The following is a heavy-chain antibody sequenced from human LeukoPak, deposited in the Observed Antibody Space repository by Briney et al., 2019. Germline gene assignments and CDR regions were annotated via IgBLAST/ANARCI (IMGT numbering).Heavy chain of an antibody. Sequence: SQTLSLTCTVSGGSISSGGYYWSWIRQHPGKGLEWIGYIYYSGSTYYNPSLKSRVTISVDTSKNQFSLKLSSVTAADTAVYYCAREPVTMVRGVITPGLYAFDIWGQGTMVTVSS. V-gene: IGHV4-31*03. CDR3: AREPVTMVRGVITPGLYAFDI. D-gene: IGHD3-10*01. J-gene: IGHJ3*02. CDR2: IYYSGST. CDR1: GGSISSGGYY.